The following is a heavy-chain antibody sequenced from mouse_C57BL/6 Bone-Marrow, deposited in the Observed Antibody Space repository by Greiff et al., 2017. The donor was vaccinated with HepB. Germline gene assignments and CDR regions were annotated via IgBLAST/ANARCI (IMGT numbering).Heavy chain of an antibody. J-gene: IGHJ2*01. CDR3: ARDLVTTVVGNY. CDR1: GYTFTSYW. D-gene: IGHD1-1*01. CDR2: IYPSDSET. V-gene: IGHV1-61*01. Sequence: QVQLQQPGAELVRPGSSVKLSCKASGYTFTSYWMDWVKQRPGQGLEWIGNIYPSDSETHYNQKFKDKATLTVDKSSSTASMQLSSLTSEDSAVYYCARDLVTTVVGNYWGQGTTLTVSS.